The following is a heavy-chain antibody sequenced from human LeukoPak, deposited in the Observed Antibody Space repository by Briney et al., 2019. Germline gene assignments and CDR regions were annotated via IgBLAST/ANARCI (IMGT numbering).Heavy chain of an antibody. CDR3: ARVKSAYHYYYYMDV. CDR1: GGSISSYY. V-gene: IGHV4-59*01. Sequence: SETLSLTCTVSGGSISSYYRSWIRQPPGKGLEWIGYIYYSGSTNYNPSLKSRVTISVDTSKNQFSLKLSSVTAADTAVYYCARVKSAYHYYYYMDVWGKGTTVTVSS. J-gene: IGHJ6*03. CDR2: IYYSGST.